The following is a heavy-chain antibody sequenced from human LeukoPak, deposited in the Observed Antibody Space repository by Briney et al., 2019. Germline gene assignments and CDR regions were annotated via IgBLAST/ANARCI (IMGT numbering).Heavy chain of an antibody. CDR3: AKDGRSGGPGALDY. V-gene: IGHV3-30*18. D-gene: IGHD2-15*01. CDR1: GFTFSSYA. CDR2: ISDDGTNK. Sequence: PGRSLRLSCAASGFTFSSYAMHWVRQAPGKGLEWVAVISDDGTNKYYPDSVKGRFTISRDNSKNTLYLQMNSLRAEDTAVYYCAKDGRSGGPGALDYWGRGTLVTVSS. J-gene: IGHJ4*02.